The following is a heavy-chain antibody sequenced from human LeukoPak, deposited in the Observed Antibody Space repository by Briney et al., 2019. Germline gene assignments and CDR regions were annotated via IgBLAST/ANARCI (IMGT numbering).Heavy chain of an antibody. CDR2: ISSSSSYI. J-gene: IGHJ4*02. V-gene: IGHV3-21*01. D-gene: IGHD4-17*01. Sequence: GGSLRLSCAASGFTFNNAWMSWVRQAPGKGLEWVSSISSSSSYIYYADSVKGRFTISRDNAKNSLYLQMNSLRAEDTAVYYCATYGDYEFHFDYWGQGTLVTVSS. CDR1: GFTFNNAW. CDR3: ATYGDYEFHFDY.